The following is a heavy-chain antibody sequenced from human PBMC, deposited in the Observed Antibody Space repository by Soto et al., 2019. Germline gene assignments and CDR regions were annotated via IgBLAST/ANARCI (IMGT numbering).Heavy chain of an antibody. CDR2: ISSSSSHV. CDR1: GLSFSGYS. J-gene: IGHJ4*02. D-gene: IGHD3-16*01. Sequence: EVQLVESGGGLVKPGGSLRLSCVTSGLSFSGYSMNWVRQAPGRGLEWVSAISSSSSHVFYADSVKGRFTISRDNGKNFLKLEKNSLRGGDTGGVFRGTDPVGVGGNDYWGQGTLVTVSS. V-gene: IGHV3-21*01. CDR3: GTDPVGVGGNDY.